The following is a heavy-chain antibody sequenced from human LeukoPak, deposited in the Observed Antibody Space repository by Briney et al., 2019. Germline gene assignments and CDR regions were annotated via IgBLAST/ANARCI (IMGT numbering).Heavy chain of an antibody. CDR1: GFTFDDYA. J-gene: IGHJ4*02. D-gene: IGHD6-13*01. CDR3: AKDILRDTAAGGSFEY. CDR2: ISCNSGSI. V-gene: IGHV3-9*01. Sequence: GGSLRLSCAAPGFTFDDYAMHWVRQAPGKGLEWVSGISCNSGSIGYADSVKGRFTISRDNAKNSLYLQMNSLSAEDTALYYCAKDILRDTAAGGSFEYWGQGTLVTVSS.